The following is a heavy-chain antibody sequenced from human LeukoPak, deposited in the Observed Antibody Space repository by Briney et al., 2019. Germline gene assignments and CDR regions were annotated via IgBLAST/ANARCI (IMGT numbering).Heavy chain of an antibody. CDR3: ASVGWDLPIDY. D-gene: IGHD4-23*01. V-gene: IGHV1-2*02. CDR2: INPYSGDT. J-gene: IGHJ4*02. CDR1: RNTFTGHY. Sequence: ASVKVSCKASRNTFTGHYIHSVRRAPGQGLEWMGWINPYSGDTNYAQKFQGRVTMTRDMSISTVYMDLSRLRSDDSAVYYCASVGWDLPIDYWGQGTLVTVSS.